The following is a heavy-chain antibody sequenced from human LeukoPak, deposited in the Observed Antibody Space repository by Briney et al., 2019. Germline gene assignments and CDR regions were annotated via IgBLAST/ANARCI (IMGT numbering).Heavy chain of an antibody. CDR2: ISSSSSYI. J-gene: IGHJ4*02. CDR1: GFTFSSYS. CDR3: AVWFGELSINFDY. D-gene: IGHD3-10*01. Sequence: GGSLRLSCAASGFTFSSYSMNWVRQAPGKGLEWVSSISSSSSYIYYADSVKGRFTISRDNAKNSLYLQMNSLRAEDAAVYYCAVWFGELSINFDYWGQGTLVTVSS. V-gene: IGHV3-21*01.